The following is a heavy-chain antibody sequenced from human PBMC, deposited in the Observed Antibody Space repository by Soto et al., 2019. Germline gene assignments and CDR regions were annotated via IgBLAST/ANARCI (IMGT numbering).Heavy chain of an antibody. Sequence: SETLSLTCAVSGGSISSSNWWSWIRQPPGKGLEWIGEIYHSGSTNYNPSLRSRVTISVDKSKNQFSLKLSSVTAADTAVYYCARRGGYDSSGYFYGYFDYWGQGTLATVSS. V-gene: IGHV4-4*02. CDR1: GGSISSSNW. CDR2: IYHSGST. CDR3: ARRGGYDSSGYFYGYFDY. D-gene: IGHD3-22*01. J-gene: IGHJ4*02.